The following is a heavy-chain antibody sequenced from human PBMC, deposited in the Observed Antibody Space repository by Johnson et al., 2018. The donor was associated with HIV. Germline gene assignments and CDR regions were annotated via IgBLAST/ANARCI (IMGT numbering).Heavy chain of an antibody. CDR1: GFTFDDYA. J-gene: IGHJ3*02. V-gene: IGHV3-30*04. CDR3: AKERDSGSYYALDAFDI. CDR2: ISYDGSNK. D-gene: IGHD1-26*01. Sequence: QVQLVESGGGVVRPGGSLRLSCVASGFTFDDYAMSWVRQAPGKGLEWVAVISYDGSNKYYADSVKGRFTISRDNSKNTLYLQMNSLRAEDTAVYYCAKERDSGSYYALDAFDIWGQGTMVTVSS.